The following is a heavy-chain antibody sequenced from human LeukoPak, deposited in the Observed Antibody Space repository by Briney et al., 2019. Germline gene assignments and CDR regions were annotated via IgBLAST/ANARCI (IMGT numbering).Heavy chain of an antibody. D-gene: IGHD6-13*01. CDR2: TYFRSKWYN. CDR3: ARTGYSSTWVPWGFDP. V-gene: IGHV6-1*01. Sequence: SQTLSLTCAISGDSVSSNSAAWNWIRQSPSRGLEWLGRTYFRSKWYNDYAVSVKSRITINPDTSKNQFSLHLSSVTPEDTAVYYCARTGYSSTWVPWGFDPWGQGTLVTVSS. CDR1: GDSVSSNSAA. J-gene: IGHJ5*02.